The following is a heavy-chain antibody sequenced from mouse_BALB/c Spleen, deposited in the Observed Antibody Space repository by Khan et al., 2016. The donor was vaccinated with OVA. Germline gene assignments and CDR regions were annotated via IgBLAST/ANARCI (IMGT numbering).Heavy chain of an antibody. V-gene: IGHV5-6-3*01. CDR2: INSNGGST. Sequence: EVELAESGGGLVQPGGSLKLSCAASGFTFSSYGMSWVRQTPDKRLELVATINSNGGSTYYPDSVKGRFTISRENAKNTLYLQMSSLKSEDTAMYYCARMARTINWGQGTTLTVSS. CDR3: ARMARTIN. J-gene: IGHJ2*01. CDR1: GFTFSSYG.